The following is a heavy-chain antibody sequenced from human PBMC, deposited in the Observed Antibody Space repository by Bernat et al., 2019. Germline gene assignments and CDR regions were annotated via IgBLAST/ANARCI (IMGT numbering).Heavy chain of an antibody. J-gene: IGHJ4*02. D-gene: IGHD6-19*01. V-gene: IGHV4-39*01. CDR2: IYYSGST. CDR1: GGSISSSSYY. CDR3: ASESSGWLIPYFDY. Sequence: QLQLQESGPGLVKPSETLSLTCTVSGGSISSSSYYWGWIRQPPGKGLEWIGSIYYSGSTYYNPSLKSRVTISVDTSKNQFSLKLSSVTAADTAVYYCASESSGWLIPYFDYWGQGTLVTVSS.